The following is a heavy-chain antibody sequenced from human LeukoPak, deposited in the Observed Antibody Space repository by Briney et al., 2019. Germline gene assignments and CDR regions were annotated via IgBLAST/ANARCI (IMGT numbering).Heavy chain of an antibody. J-gene: IGHJ4*02. D-gene: IGHD3-9*01. Sequence: PGGSLRLSWAASGFTCSSYAMSGVRQAPGRGLELVSSISGSCGSTYYGDSVKGRFTISRDNSKNTLYLQMNSLRAEDTAVYYCAKVAGDILTGYYNDLGYWGQGALVTVSS. CDR1: GFTCSSYA. CDR2: ISGSCGST. V-gene: IGHV3-23*01. CDR3: AKVAGDILTGYYNDLGY.